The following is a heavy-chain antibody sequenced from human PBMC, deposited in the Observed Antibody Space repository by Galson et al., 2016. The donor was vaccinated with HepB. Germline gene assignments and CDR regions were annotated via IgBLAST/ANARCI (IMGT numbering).Heavy chain of an antibody. J-gene: IGHJ6*02. CDR3: GFQLRGSHYYYALDV. V-gene: IGHV1-69*13. D-gene: IGHD1-1*01. CDR2: IVPIFGTP. CDR1: GGTFSSYA. Sequence: SVKVSCKASGGTFSSYAISWVRQAPGQGLEWMGGIVPIFGTPNHAQKFQGRVTITADESTSTAYTELSSLRSEDTAVYYCGFQLRGSHYYYALDVWGQGTTVTVSS.